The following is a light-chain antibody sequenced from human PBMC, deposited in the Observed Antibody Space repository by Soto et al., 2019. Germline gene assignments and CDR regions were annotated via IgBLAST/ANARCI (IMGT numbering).Light chain of an antibody. J-gene: IGLJ1*01. CDR3: SSYTSSSTLYV. CDR1: PSDVGGSPS. V-gene: IGLV2-14*01. CDR2: DVS. Sequence: QSALPQPASVSGSPGPWITLSCSGTPSDVGGSPSVSWYQQHPGRAPNLMIYDVSNRPSGVSNRFSGSESGNTASLTISGLQAEDEADYYCSSYTSSSTLYVFGTGTKLTVL.